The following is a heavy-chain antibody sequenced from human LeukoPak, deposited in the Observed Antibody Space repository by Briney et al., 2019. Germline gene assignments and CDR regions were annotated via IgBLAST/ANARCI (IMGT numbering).Heavy chain of an antibody. J-gene: IGHJ4*02. Sequence: PGRSLRLSCAASGFTFSSYAMHWVRQAPGKGLEWVAVISYDGSNKYYADSVKGRFTISRDNSKNTLYLQMNSLRAEDTAVYYCARGFFVGWELSYWGQGTLVTVSS. CDR3: ARGFFVGWELSY. CDR1: GFTFSSYA. V-gene: IGHV3-30*04. D-gene: IGHD1-26*01. CDR2: ISYDGSNK.